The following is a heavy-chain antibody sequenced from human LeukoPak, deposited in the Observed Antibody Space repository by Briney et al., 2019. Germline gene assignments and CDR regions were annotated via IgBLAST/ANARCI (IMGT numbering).Heavy chain of an antibody. CDR1: GYTFTSYD. CDR2: MNPNSGNT. D-gene: IGHD3-16*02. Sequence: ASVKVSCKASGYTFTSYDINWVRQATGQGLEWMGWMNPNSGNTGYAQKFQGRVTMARNTSISTAYMELSSLRSEDTAVYYCARIGLRGVIISRPLDYWGQGTLVTVSS. V-gene: IGHV1-8*01. J-gene: IGHJ4*02. CDR3: ARIGLRGVIISRPLDY.